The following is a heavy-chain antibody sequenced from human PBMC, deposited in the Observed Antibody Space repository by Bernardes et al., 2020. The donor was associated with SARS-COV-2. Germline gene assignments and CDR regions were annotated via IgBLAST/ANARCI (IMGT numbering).Heavy chain of an antibody. V-gene: IGHV3-11*01. CDR3: ARDSRITIFGVVILGKGGMDV. J-gene: IGHJ6*02. D-gene: IGHD3-3*01. Sequence: AGSLRLSCAASGFTFSDSYISWIRQAPGKGLGWVSYISSSGSTISYADSVNGRFTISRDNAKNSLYLQMNSLRAEDTAVYYCARDSRITIFGVVILGKGGMDVWGQGTTVTVSS. CDR2: ISSSGSTI. CDR1: GFTFSDSY.